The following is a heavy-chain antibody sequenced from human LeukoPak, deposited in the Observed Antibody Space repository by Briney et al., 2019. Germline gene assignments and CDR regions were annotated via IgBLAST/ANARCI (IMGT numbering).Heavy chain of an antibody. D-gene: IGHD3-10*01. CDR1: GFTVSSNY. Sequence: GGSLRLSCAASGFTVSSNYMSWVRQAPGKGLEWVSVIYSGGSTYYADSVKGRFTISRDNSKNTLYLQMNSLRAEDTAVYYCARDGPLWFGESGDAFDIWGQGTMVTVSS. J-gene: IGHJ3*02. CDR2: IYSGGST. CDR3: ARDGPLWFGESGDAFDI. V-gene: IGHV3-53*01.